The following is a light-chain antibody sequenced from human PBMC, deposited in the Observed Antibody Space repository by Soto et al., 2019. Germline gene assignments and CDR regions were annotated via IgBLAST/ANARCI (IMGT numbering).Light chain of an antibody. Sequence: EIVLTHSPATLSLSPGEAATLSCGAGLSVRSNLAWYQQKPGQAPRRLIYGASTRATGSLARFSSTGAGTEFILPISSLQSDDFAVYYCQQYNNWPSWTFGHGTKVDIK. CDR1: LSVRSN. V-gene: IGKV3-15*01. CDR3: QQYNNWPSWT. CDR2: GAS. J-gene: IGKJ1*01.